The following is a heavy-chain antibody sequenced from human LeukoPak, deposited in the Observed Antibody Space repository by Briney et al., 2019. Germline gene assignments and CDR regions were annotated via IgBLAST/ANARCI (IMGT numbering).Heavy chain of an antibody. CDR2: IYYSGST. J-gene: IGHJ4*02. Sequence: SETLSLTCTVSGGSISSYYWSWIRQPPGKGLEWIGYIYYSGSTNYNPSLKSRVTISVDTSKNQFSLKLSSVTAADTAVYYCARDTIPRYCSSTSCYNYWGQGTLVTVSS. V-gene: IGHV4-59*01. D-gene: IGHD2-2*02. CDR1: GGSISSYY. CDR3: ARDTIPRYCSSTSCYNY.